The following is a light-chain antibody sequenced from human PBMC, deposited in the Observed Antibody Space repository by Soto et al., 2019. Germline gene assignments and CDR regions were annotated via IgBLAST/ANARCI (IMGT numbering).Light chain of an antibody. V-gene: IGKV1-5*01. CDR1: QTVSDW. J-gene: IGKJ1*01. Sequence: IQTTQSTCTLAASVAHRESITCRAGQTVSDWMDWYQQKAGKAPKLLMYDGSTSESGVPSRFSGSGSGTEFTLTIRSLQPDDFATDYCQQYNSFSPWTVGQGTKVDIK. CDR2: DGS. CDR3: QQYNSFSPWT.